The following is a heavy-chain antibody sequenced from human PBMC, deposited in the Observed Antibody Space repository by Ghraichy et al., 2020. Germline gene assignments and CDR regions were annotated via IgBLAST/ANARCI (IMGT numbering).Heavy chain of an antibody. V-gene: IGHV3-11*01. CDR2: SSGSGTTV. J-gene: IGHJ4*02. Sequence: GESLNISCAASRFDFSYYYMTWIRQAPGKGLEWVSYSSGSGTTVYYADSVKGRFTISRDNAKNSLYLQMNSLRAEDTAVYYCARSGFSYGYYVDYWGQGTLVTVSS. CDR3: ARSGFSYGYYVDY. D-gene: IGHD5-18*01. CDR1: RFDFSYYY.